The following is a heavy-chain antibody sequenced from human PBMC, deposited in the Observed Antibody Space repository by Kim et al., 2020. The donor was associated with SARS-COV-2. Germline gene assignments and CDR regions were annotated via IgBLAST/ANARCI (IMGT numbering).Heavy chain of an antibody. D-gene: IGHD3-22*01. Sequence: SETLSLTCTVSGGSISSGDYYWNWIRQPPGMGLEWIGYIYYSGSTYYNPSLKSRVTISVDTSKNQFSLKLSSVTAADTAVYYCAGGYDSSGYYLGDYYYYGMGVWGQGTTVTVSS. V-gene: IGHV4-30-4*01. CDR2: IYYSGST. CDR1: GGSISSGDYY. CDR3: AGGYDSSGYYLGDYYYYGMGV. J-gene: IGHJ6*02.